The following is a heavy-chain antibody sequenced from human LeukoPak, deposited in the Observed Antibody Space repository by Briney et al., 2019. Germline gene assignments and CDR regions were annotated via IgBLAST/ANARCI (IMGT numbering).Heavy chain of an antibody. D-gene: IGHD2-21*01. J-gene: IGHJ5*02. Sequence: GRSLRLSCAASGFTFSSYAMHWVRQAPGKGLEWVAVISYDGSNKYYADSVKGRFTISRDNSKNTLYLQMNSLRAEDTAVYYCARDRTSGGDGNNWFDPWGQGILVTVSS. V-gene: IGHV3-30-3*01. CDR3: ARDRTSGGDGNNWFDP. CDR2: ISYDGSNK. CDR1: GFTFSSYA.